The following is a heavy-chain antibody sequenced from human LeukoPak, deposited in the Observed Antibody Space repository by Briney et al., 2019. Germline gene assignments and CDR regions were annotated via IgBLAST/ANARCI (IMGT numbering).Heavy chain of an antibody. CDR1: ADSLSSGGYY. CDR2: IHYSGST. Sequence: SQTLSLTCSVSADSLSSGGYYWSWVRQHPGKGLEWVGYIHYSGSTWYNPSLKSRVTISVDTTKKQFSLRLSSVAAADTAVYYCARVAGVLERQVWFDPWGQGILVTVSS. CDR3: ARVAGVLERQVWFDP. V-gene: IGHV4-31*03. J-gene: IGHJ5*02. D-gene: IGHD1-1*01.